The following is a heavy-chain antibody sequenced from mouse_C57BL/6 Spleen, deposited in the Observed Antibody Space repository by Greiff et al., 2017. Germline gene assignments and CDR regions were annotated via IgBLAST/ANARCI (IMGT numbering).Heavy chain of an antibody. CDR2: IDPSDSYT. J-gene: IGHJ1*03. V-gene: IGHV1-69*01. D-gene: IGHD2-2*01. CDR3: ARRVTTGRYWYFDV. CDR1: GYTFTSYW. Sequence: QVQLQQPGAELVMPGASVKLSCKASGYTFTSYWMHWVKQRPGQGLEWIGEIDPSDSYTNYNQKFKGKSTLTVDKSSSTAYMQLSSLTSEDSAVYYCARRVTTGRYWYFDVWGTGTTVTVSS.